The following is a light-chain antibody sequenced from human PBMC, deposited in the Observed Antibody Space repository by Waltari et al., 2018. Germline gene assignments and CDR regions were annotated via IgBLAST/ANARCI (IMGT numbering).Light chain of an antibody. CDR2: EGN. V-gene: IGLV2-23*03. CDR1: NSNVGSYNL. Sequence: QSALTQPASVSGSPGQSITISCTGFNSNVGSYNLVSWYPKHPGKAPKLLIYEGNRRPSGVSNPFSGSKSDNTASLTLSGLQAEDEADYYCCSNVGSSVFFGGGTKLTVL. CDR3: CSNVGSSVF. J-gene: IGLJ2*01.